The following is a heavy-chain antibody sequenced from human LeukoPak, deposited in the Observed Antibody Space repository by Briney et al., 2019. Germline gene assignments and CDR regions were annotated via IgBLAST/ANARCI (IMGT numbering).Heavy chain of an antibody. Sequence: GGPLTLFCAASGFTFSAYSMNWLRQAPERGREWVSYIGSSSSPLYYADSVKGRFTISRDNAKNSLYLQMDSLRAEDTAVYYCARDQAYSFDYWGQGTLVTVSS. CDR2: IGSSSSPL. J-gene: IGHJ4*02. D-gene: IGHD4-11*01. V-gene: IGHV3-48*01. CDR3: ARDQAYSFDY. CDR1: GFTFSAYS.